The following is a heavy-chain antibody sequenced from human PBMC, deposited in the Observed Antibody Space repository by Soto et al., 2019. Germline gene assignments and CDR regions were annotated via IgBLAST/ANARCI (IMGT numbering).Heavy chain of an antibody. V-gene: IGHV1-58*01. CDR1: GFTFTSSA. CDR2: IVVGSGNT. CDR3: ARNWATVTTYYYYFGMDV. Sequence: ASVKVSCKASGFTFTSSAVQWVRQARGQRLEWIGWIVVGSGNTNYAQKFQERVTITRDTSTSTVYMDLSSLRSEDTAVYYCARNWATVTTYYYYFGMDVWGRGTTVTVSS. D-gene: IGHD4-17*01. J-gene: IGHJ6*02.